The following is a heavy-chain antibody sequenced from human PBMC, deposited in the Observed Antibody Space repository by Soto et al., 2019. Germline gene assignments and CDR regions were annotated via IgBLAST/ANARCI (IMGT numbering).Heavy chain of an antibody. CDR2: ISAYNGNT. D-gene: IGHD6-13*01. Sequence: ASVKVSCKASGYTFTIYGISCVLQAAVQGLEWMGWISAYNGNTNYAQKLQGRVTMTTDTSTSTAYMELRSLRSDDTAVYYCARDLGAAAGSYYYYGMDVWGQGTTVTVSS. V-gene: IGHV1-18*01. CDR1: GYTFTIYG. J-gene: IGHJ6*02. CDR3: ARDLGAAAGSYYYYGMDV.